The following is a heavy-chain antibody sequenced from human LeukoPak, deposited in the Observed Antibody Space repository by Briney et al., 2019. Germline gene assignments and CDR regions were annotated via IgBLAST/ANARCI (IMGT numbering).Heavy chain of an antibody. CDR2: IYSDGST. Sequence: PGGSLRLSCAASGFIVSGDFMSWVRQAPGKGLEWVSVIYSDGSTYYADSVKGRFTISRDNSKNTLDLQMTGLRAEDTAVYYCARGIYDYVWGSYRYTEHWFDPWGQGTLVTVSS. D-gene: IGHD3-16*02. CDR3: ARGIYDYVWGSYRYTEHWFDP. J-gene: IGHJ5*02. V-gene: IGHV3-53*01. CDR1: GFIVSGDF.